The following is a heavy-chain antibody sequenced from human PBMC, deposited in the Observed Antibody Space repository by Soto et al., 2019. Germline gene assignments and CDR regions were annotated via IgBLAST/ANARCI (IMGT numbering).Heavy chain of an antibody. J-gene: IGHJ6*02. V-gene: IGHV1-69*02. D-gene: IGHD2-2*01. Sequence: QVQLVQSGAEVKKPGSSVKVSCKASGGTFSSYTISWVRQAPEQGLEWMGRIIPILGIANYAQKFQGGVTITADKSTSTAYMEMSSLRSEDTAVYYCAIPLKDIVVVPAAMLDDYYYYGMDVWGQGTTVTVSS. CDR2: IIPILGIA. CDR1: GGTFSSYT. CDR3: AIPLKDIVVVPAAMLDDYYYYGMDV.